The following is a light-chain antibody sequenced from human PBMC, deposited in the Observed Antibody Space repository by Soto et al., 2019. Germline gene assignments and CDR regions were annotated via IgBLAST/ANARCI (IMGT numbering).Light chain of an antibody. CDR3: QQSYSTPRIT. V-gene: IGKV1-39*01. J-gene: IGKJ3*01. CDR1: QSISSY. CDR2: AAP. Sequence: DIQMTQSPSSLSASVGDRVTITCRASQSISSYLNWYQQKPGEAPKLLIYAAPSLQSGVPSRFSGSGSGTDFTLTISSLQPEDFATYYCQQSYSTPRITFGPGTKVDIK.